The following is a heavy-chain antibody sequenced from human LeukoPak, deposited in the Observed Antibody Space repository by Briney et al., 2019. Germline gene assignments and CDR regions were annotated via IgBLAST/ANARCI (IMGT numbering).Heavy chain of an antibody. D-gene: IGHD3-22*01. CDR2: FYYSGNT. Sequence: PSETLSLTCTVSGGSISSYYWSWIRQPPGKGLGWIGYFYYSGNTNYNPSLKSRVTMSVDTSRNQFSLKLSSVTAADTAVYYCARSTGVFNYYDSRGGAFDIWGQGTMVTVSS. J-gene: IGHJ3*02. CDR1: GGSISSYY. CDR3: ARSTGVFNYYDSRGGAFDI. V-gene: IGHV4-59*01.